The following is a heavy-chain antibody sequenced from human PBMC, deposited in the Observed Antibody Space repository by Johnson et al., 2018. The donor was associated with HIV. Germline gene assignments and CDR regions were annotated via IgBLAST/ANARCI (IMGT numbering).Heavy chain of an antibody. CDR3: ARVGQQSNAFDI. D-gene: IGHD6-13*01. J-gene: IGHJ3*02. CDR2: TRNKANSYTT. V-gene: IGHV3-72*01. Sequence: VQLVESGGGLVQPGGSLRLSCAASGFTFSDHYMDWVRQAPGKGLAWVGRTRNKANSYTTVYAASVKGRFTISRDDLKNSLYLQMNSLKTEDTAVYYCARVGQQSNAFDIWGQGTMVTVSS. CDR1: GFTFSDHY.